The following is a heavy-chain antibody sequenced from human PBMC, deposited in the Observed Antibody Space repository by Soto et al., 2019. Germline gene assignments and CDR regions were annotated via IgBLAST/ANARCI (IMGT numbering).Heavy chain of an antibody. CDR1: GYTFTSYA. CDR2: INAGNGNT. CDR3: ARDNMYYDILTGYHDAFDI. J-gene: IGHJ3*02. Sequence: GSVKVSCKASGYTFTSYAMHWVRQAPGQRLEWMGWINAGNGNTKYSQKFQGRVTITRDTSASTAYMELSSLRSEDTAVYYCARDNMYYDILTGYHDAFDIWGQGTMVTVSS. V-gene: IGHV1-3*01. D-gene: IGHD3-9*01.